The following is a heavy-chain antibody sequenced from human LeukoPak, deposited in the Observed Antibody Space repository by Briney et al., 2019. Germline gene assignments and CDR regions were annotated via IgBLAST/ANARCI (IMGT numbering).Heavy chain of an antibody. CDR3: ARDRALGGDRGSYYYYMDV. D-gene: IGHD7-27*01. J-gene: IGHJ6*03. CDR2: INPNDGST. Sequence: ASVKVSCKASGYSFISYYIHWVRQAPGQGLEWMGIINPNDGSTTYAQKFQGRVTMIRDKSTSTVYMELSSLRSEDTAVYYCARDRALGGDRGSYYYYMDVWGKGTTVTVSS. V-gene: IGHV1-46*01. CDR1: GYSFISYY.